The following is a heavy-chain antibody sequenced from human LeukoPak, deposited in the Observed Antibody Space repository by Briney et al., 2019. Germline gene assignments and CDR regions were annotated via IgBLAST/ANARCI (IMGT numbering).Heavy chain of an antibody. D-gene: IGHD6-13*01. CDR1: GFTFSSYS. CDR3: ARERIPGYSSSWYDY. V-gene: IGHV3-48*04. CDR2: ISSSSSTI. J-gene: IGHJ4*02. Sequence: GGSLRLSCAASGFTFSSYSMNWVRRAPGKGLEWVSYISSSSSTIYYADSVKGRFTISRDNAKNSLYLQMNSLRAEDTAVYYCARERIPGYSSSWYDYWGQGTLVTVSS.